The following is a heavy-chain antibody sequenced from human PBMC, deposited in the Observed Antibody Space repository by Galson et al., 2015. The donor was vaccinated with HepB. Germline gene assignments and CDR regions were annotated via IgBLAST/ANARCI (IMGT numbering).Heavy chain of an antibody. CDR3: ARDYYGSGSYYNDFLY. CDR1: GYTFTSYA. V-gene: IGHV1-3*01. D-gene: IGHD3-10*01. J-gene: IGHJ4*02. Sequence: SVKVSCKASGYTFTSYAMHWVRQAPGQRLEWMGWINAGNGNTKYSQKFQGRVTITRDTSASTAYMELSSLRSEDTAVYYCARDYYGSGSYYNDFLYWGQGTLVTVSS. CDR2: INAGNGNT.